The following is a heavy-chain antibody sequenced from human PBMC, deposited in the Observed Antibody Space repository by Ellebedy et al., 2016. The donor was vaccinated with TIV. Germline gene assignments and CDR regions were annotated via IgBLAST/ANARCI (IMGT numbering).Heavy chain of an antibody. V-gene: IGHV1-8*01. CDR3: ARDLEPRSLVSYYYGMDV. CDR2: MNPNSGNT. CDR1: GYTFTSYD. D-gene: IGHD3-9*01. J-gene: IGHJ6*02. Sequence: AASVKVSCKASGYTFTSYDINWVRQATGQGLEWMGWMNPNSGNTGYTKKFQGRITMTRNTSISTVYVELRSLRSDDTAVYYCARDLEPRSLVSYYYGMDVWGQGTTVTVSS.